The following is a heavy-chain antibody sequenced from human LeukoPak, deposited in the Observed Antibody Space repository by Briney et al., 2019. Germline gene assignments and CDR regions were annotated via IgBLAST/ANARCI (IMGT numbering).Heavy chain of an antibody. CDR2: LSGSDGTT. D-gene: IGHD6-19*01. CDR1: GFTFSSYG. CDR3: ARRAPLYSSTPGNYFDS. V-gene: IGHV3-23*01. Sequence: PGGSLRLSCAASGFTFSSYGMSWVRQAPGKGLEWVSTLSGSDGTTYYADSVKGRFTVSRDNTKNTFYLQMNSLRAEDTAVYYCARRAPLYSSTPGNYFDSRGQGTLVTVSS. J-gene: IGHJ4*02.